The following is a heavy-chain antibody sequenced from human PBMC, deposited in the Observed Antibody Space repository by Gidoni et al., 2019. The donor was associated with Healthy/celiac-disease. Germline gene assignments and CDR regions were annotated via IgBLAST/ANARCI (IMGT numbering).Heavy chain of an antibody. D-gene: IGHD4-17*01. V-gene: IGHV3-30*04. Sequence: GVVQPGRSLRLSCSASGFTFSSYARHWVRQAPGKWLEWVAVIPYDGSNKDYADSVKGRFTISRDNSKHTLYLQMNSLRAEDTAVYYCATDYVDYVGWSLEIDYWGQGTLVTVSS. J-gene: IGHJ4*02. CDR1: GFTFSSYA. CDR3: ATDYVDYVGWSLEIDY. CDR2: IPYDGSNK.